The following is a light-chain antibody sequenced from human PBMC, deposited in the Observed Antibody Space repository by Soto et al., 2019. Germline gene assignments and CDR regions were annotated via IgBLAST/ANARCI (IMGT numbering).Light chain of an antibody. CDR3: ETWDSNTRV. J-gene: IGLJ2*01. CDR1: SGHSSYI. V-gene: IGLV4-60*02. CDR2: LEGSGSY. Sequence: QLVLTQSSSASASLGSSVKLTCTLSSGHSSYIIAWHQQKPGKAPRYLMKLEGSGSYNKGSGVPDRFSGSSSRADRYLTISNLQFEDEADYYCETWDSNTRVFGGGTKLTVL.